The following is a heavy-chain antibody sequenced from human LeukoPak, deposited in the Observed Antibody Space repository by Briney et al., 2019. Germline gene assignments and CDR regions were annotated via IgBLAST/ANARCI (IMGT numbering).Heavy chain of an antibody. CDR3: AREPRIWGSLQDEVGADQ. J-gene: IGHJ4*02. V-gene: IGHV3-7*01. CDR2: IKQDGSET. Sequence: GGSLRLSCTASGFDFSFYWMSWVRQAPGKGLEWVANIKQDGSETYYLNSVRGRFTISRDNARDALHLHLSSLRVEDTAVYYCAREPRIWGSLQDEVGADQWGQATLVSVSS. CDR1: GFDFSFYW. D-gene: IGHD3-16*01.